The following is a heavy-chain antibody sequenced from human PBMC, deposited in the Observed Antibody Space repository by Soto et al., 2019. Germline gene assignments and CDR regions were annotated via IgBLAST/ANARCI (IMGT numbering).Heavy chain of an antibody. CDR3: ARLTALSSRKPRFFFYMDT. CDR1: GYTFSNYG. D-gene: IGHD2-21*02. CDR2: ISVKNGDT. V-gene: IGHV1-18*01. Sequence: GPELKKPGASLEVSCRASGYTFSNYGISWVRQVPGQGLEWMAWISVKNGDTNFAQKFQGRLSLTTDTSTSTAYVNPSSLRSGVSTGYYCARLTALSSRKPRFFFYMDTCGKWPTGTVSS. J-gene: IGHJ6*03.